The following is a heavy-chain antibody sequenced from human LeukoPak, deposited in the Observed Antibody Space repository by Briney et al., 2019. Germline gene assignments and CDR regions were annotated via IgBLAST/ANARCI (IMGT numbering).Heavy chain of an antibody. V-gene: IGHV4-59*01. J-gene: IGHJ5*02. Sequence: SETLSLTCTVSGGSISSYYWSWIRQPPGKGLEWIGYIYYSGSTNYNPSLKSRVTISVDTFKNQFSLKLSSVTAADTAVYYCASAQGPYNWFDPWGQGTLVTVSS. CDR2: IYYSGST. CDR1: GGSISSYY. CDR3: ASAQGPYNWFDP.